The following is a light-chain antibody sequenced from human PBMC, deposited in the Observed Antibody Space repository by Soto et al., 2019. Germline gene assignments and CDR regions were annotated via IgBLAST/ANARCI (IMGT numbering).Light chain of an antibody. CDR2: DAS. CDR1: QSVRNY. Sequence: EIVLTQSPATLSLSPGERATLSCRASQSVRNYLAWYQQKPGQAPRLLIYDASSRAIGIPARFSGSGSGTDFTLTISSLEPEDFAVYYCKQRSNWPPRYTFGQGTKLEIK. CDR3: KQRSNWPPRYT. J-gene: IGKJ2*01. V-gene: IGKV3-11*01.